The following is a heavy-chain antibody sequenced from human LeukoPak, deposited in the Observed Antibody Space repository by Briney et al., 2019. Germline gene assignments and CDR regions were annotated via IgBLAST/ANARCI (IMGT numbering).Heavy chain of an antibody. CDR2: ISTDGGHT. V-gene: IGHV3-64D*09. Sequence: GGSLRLSCSTSGFTFSSYAMHWVRQAPGKGLQYVSAISTDGGHTYYADSVKGRFTISRDNSKNTLYLQMSSLRAEDTAVYYCLKGGRYSGSSADFWGQGTLVTVSS. J-gene: IGHJ4*02. CDR1: GFTFSSYA. D-gene: IGHD6-6*01. CDR3: LKGGRYSGSSADF.